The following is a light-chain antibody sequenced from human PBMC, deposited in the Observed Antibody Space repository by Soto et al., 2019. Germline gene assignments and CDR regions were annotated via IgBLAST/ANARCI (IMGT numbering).Light chain of an antibody. CDR3: QQYDNWTHT. Sequence: EMVMTQSPATLSVSPGERATLSCRASQNLSRNLAWYQQQPGQAPRLLIYGASTRATGIPARFSGSGSGTDFTLTISGLLSEDFAVYYYQQYDNWTHTLGQGTKLEIK. CDR2: GAS. CDR1: QNLSRN. V-gene: IGKV3-15*01. J-gene: IGKJ2*01.